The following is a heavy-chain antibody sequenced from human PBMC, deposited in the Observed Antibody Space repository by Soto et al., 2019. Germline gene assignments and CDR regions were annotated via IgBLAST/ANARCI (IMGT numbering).Heavy chain of an antibody. CDR1: GFTFSSYA. CDR2: ISGSGGST. J-gene: IGHJ6*02. V-gene: IGHV3-23*01. Sequence: GGSLRLSCAASGFTFSSYAMSWVRQAPGKGLEWVSAISGSGGSTYYADSVKGRFTISRDNAKNSLYLQMNSLRDEDTAVYYCARMQWLSSDYYYYGMDVWGQGTTVTVSS. CDR3: ARMQWLSSDYYYYGMDV. D-gene: IGHD6-19*01.